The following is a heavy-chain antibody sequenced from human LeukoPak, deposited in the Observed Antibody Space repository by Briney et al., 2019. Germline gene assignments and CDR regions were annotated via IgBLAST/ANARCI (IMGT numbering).Heavy chain of an antibody. V-gene: IGHV3-30*04. CDR3: ARPPAATEDYYYYMDV. Sequence: GGSLRLSCAASGFTFSSYAMHWVRQAPGKGLEWVALISYDGRNKYYVDSVEGRFTISRDNSKNTLYLQMHSLRAEDAAVYYCARPPAATEDYYYYMDVWGKGTTVTVSS. CDR1: GFTFSSYA. CDR2: ISYDGRNK. J-gene: IGHJ6*03. D-gene: IGHD6-13*01.